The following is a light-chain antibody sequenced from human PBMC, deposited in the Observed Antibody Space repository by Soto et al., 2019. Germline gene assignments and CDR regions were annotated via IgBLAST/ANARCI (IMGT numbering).Light chain of an antibody. CDR1: RSDGGSYNL. CDR3: CSYAGSRV. CDR2: EGS. Sequence: QSALTQPASVSGSPGQSITISCTGTRSDGGSYNLVSWYQQHPGKAPKLMIYEGSKRPSGVSNRFSGSKSGNTASLTISGLQAEDEADYYCCSYAGSRVFGGGTKLTVL. J-gene: IGLJ3*02. V-gene: IGLV2-23*01.